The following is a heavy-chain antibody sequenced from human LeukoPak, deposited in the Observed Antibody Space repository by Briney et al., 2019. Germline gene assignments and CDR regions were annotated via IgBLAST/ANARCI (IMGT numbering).Heavy chain of an antibody. J-gene: IGHJ4*02. V-gene: IGHV3-11*06. Sequence: PGGSLRLSCAASGFTFSDYYMSWIRQAPGKGLEWVSYISSSSSYTNYADSVKGRFTISRDNAKNSLYLQMNSLRAEDTAVYYCAQNYYGSGSYYYWGQETLVTVSS. CDR2: ISSSSSYT. D-gene: IGHD3-10*01. CDR1: GFTFSDYY. CDR3: AQNYYGSGSYYY.